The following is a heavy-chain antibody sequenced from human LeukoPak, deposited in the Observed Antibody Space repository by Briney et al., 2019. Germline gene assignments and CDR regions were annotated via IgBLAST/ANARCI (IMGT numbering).Heavy chain of an antibody. CDR3: ARGRDY. CDR2: INPNSGGT. Sequence: ASVKVSCKASGYTFTGFYIHWVRQAPGQGLEWMGWINPNSGGTDYAQKFQGWVTMTRDTSISTAYMELTRLKSDDTAVYYCARGRDYWGQGTLVTVSS. J-gene: IGHJ4*02. V-gene: IGHV1-2*04. CDR1: GYTFTGFY.